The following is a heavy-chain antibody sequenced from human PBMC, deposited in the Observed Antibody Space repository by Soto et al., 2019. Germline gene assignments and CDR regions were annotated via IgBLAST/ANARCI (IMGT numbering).Heavy chain of an antibody. J-gene: IGHJ4*02. Sequence: QLQLQESGPGLVEPSQSLSLSCTVYAGSISSGDYYWSRVRQPPGKGLEWIGYIYYSGSTYYNPARMSLVTIPVDTSKYQYFLKLSSVTAAESAVDYCANYGGNSVYFDYWGQGTLVTVSS. V-gene: IGHV4-30-4*01. CDR3: ANYGGNSVYFDY. D-gene: IGHD4-17*01. CDR1: AGSISSGDYY. CDR2: IYYSGST.